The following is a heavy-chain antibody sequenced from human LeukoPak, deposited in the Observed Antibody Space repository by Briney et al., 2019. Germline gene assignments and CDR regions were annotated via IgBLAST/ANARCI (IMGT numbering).Heavy chain of an antibody. Sequence: PGGSLRLSCAASGFTFSSYEMHWVRQAPGKGLAWVSYISSSGSTMYYADSVKGRFTISRDNAKNSLYLQMNSLRAEDTAVYYCAKAGSSSWPWYFDLWGRGTLVTVSS. V-gene: IGHV3-48*03. CDR1: GFTFSSYE. CDR2: ISSSGSTM. D-gene: IGHD6-13*01. CDR3: AKAGSSSWPWYFDL. J-gene: IGHJ2*01.